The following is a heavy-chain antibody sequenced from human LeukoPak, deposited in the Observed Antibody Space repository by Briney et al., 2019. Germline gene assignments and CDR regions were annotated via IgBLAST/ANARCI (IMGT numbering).Heavy chain of an antibody. J-gene: IGHJ4*02. Sequence: GRSLRLSCAASGFTFSSYAMHWVRQAPGKGLEWVAVISYDGSNKYYADSVKGRFTISRDNSKNTLFLQMSSLRAEDTAVYYCAKHPGYSSGWYFLDYWGQGTLSPSPQ. V-gene: IGHV3-30*07. CDR2: ISYDGSNK. CDR3: AKHPGYSSGWYFLDY. CDR1: GFTFSSYA. D-gene: IGHD6-19*01.